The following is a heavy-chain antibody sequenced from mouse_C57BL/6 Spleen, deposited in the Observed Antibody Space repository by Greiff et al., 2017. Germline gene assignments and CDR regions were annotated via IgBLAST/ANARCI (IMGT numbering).Heavy chain of an antibody. CDR3: ARTWDYYAMDY. D-gene: IGHD4-1*01. CDR2: ISSGSSTI. V-gene: IGHV5-17*01. J-gene: IGHJ4*01. Sequence: EVNVVESGGGLVKPGGSLKLSCAASGFTFSDYGMHWVRQAPEKGLEWVAYISSGSSTIYYADTVKGRCTISRENAKNTLFLQLTSLRSGDTAMFYCARTWDYYAMDYWGQGTSVTVSS. CDR1: GFTFSDYG.